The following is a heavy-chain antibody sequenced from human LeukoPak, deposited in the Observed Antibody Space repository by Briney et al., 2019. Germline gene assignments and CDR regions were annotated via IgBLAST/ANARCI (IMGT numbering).Heavy chain of an antibody. CDR3: ARETTYYYDSSGYYYIDY. CDR2: INHSGST. CDR1: GGSFSGYY. J-gene: IGHJ4*02. V-gene: IGHV4-34*01. D-gene: IGHD3-22*01. Sequence: SETLSLTCAAYGGSFSGYYWSWIRQPPGKGLEWIGEINHSGSTNYNPSLKSRVTISVDTSKNQFSLKLSSATAADTAVYYCARETTYYYDSSGYYYIDYWGQGTLVTVSS.